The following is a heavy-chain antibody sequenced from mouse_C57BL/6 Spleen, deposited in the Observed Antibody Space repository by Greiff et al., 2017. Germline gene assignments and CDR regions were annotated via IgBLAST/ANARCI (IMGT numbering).Heavy chain of an antibody. CDR1: GYTFTSYW. D-gene: IGHD2-1*01. CDR3: ARNGNYPYYAMDY. J-gene: IGHJ4*01. V-gene: IGHV1-53*01. CDR2: INPSNGGT. Sequence: VQLQQPGTELVKPGASVKLSCKASGYTFTSYWMHWVKQRPGQGLEWIGNINPSNGGTNYNEKFKSKATLTVDKSSSTAYMQLSSLTSEHSAVYYCARNGNYPYYAMDYWGQGTSVTVSS.